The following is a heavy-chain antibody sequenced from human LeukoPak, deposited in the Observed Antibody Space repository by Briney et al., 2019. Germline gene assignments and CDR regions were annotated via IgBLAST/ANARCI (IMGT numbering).Heavy chain of an antibody. CDR1: GFTFSSYG. Sequence: GGSLRLSCAASGFTFSSYGMSWVRQAPGKGLEWVSGITASGDRTYYADSVQGRFTMSRDNSKNTVYLQMNSLRVDDTAVYYCARRDIVVIVSASDYWGQGTLVTVSS. CDR3: ARRDIVVIVSASDY. D-gene: IGHD2-15*01. V-gene: IGHV3-23*01. CDR2: ITASGDRT. J-gene: IGHJ4*02.